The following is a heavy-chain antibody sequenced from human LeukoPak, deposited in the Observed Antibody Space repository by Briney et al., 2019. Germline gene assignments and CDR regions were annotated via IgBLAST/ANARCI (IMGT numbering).Heavy chain of an antibody. Sequence: GGSLRLSCVASGFTFTSYAMSWVRQAPGKGLEWVSVVSGGGHNTYYADSVKGRFTMSRDNPKNTVYLQMNSLRAEDTAVYYCAKDRSSWYYPFDSWGQGTLVTVSS. CDR2: VSGGGHNT. J-gene: IGHJ4*02. CDR1: GFTFTSYA. V-gene: IGHV3-23*01. D-gene: IGHD3-3*01. CDR3: AKDRSSWYYPFDS.